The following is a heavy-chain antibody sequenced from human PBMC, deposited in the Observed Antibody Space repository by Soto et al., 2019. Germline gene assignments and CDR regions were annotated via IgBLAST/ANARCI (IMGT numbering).Heavy chain of an antibody. CDR2: IYDNGTT. CDR3: VRPLPSGRNYVLDV. V-gene: IGHV3-53*01. D-gene: IGHD1-7*01. Sequence: EVQLVESGGGLIQPGGSLRLSCAASGLTVSNAYMAWVRQAPGMGLEWVSVIYDNGTTYYADSVKGRVTISRDTSTNTLSLQMDSLRAEDTAVYYCVRPLPSGRNYVLDVWGQGTTVTVSS. CDR1: GLTVSNAY. J-gene: IGHJ6*02.